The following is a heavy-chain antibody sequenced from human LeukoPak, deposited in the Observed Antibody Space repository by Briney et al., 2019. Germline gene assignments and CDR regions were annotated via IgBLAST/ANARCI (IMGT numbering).Heavy chain of an antibody. CDR1: GGSVSSGDYY. CDR3: ARVEATATAYFDY. D-gene: IGHD5-18*01. J-gene: IGHJ4*02. Sequence: TLSLTCTVSGGSVSSGDYYWSWIRQPAGEGLEWIGRIYPSGNTNYNPSLKSRVTISMDTSKNRISLKVSSVTAADTAVYYCARVEATATAYFDYWGQGTLVTVSS. CDR2: IYPSGNT. V-gene: IGHV4-61*02.